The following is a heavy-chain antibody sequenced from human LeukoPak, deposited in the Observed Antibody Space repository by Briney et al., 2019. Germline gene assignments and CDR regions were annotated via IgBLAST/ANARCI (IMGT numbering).Heavy chain of an antibody. CDR1: GGSISSGGYY. CDR2: IYYSGST. Sequence: SQTLSLTCTVSGGSISSGGYYWSWIRQHPGKGLEWIGYIYYSGSTYHNPSLKSRVTISVDTSKNQFSLKLSSVTAADTAVYYCARDDSGYGGTRFDPWGQGTLVTVSS. V-gene: IGHV4-31*03. D-gene: IGHD5-12*01. CDR3: ARDDSGYGGTRFDP. J-gene: IGHJ5*02.